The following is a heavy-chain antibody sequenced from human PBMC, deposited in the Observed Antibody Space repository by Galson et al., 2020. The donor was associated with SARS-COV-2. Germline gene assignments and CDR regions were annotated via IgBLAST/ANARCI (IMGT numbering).Heavy chain of an antibody. D-gene: IGHD1-1*01. CDR1: GFTFSNYG. J-gene: IGHJ1*01. CDR2: IFYDGNYK. Sequence: GESLKISCAASGFTFSNYGMHWVRQAPGKGLEWVAVIFYDGNYKHYGDSVKGRFTISRDNSKNTVYLQMNSLTAEDTAVYYCARREEDNKRRGLEHWGQGILVTVSS. V-gene: IGHV3-33*01. CDR3: ARREEDNKRRGLEH.